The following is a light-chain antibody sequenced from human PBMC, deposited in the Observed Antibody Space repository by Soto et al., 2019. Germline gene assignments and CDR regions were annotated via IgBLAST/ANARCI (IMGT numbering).Light chain of an antibody. CDR1: KLRDKY. CDR2: QDT. J-gene: IGLJ2*01. CDR3: QAWDSTSVV. V-gene: IGLV3-1*01. Sequence: SYELTQPPSVSVSPGQTATITCSGDKLRDKYVCWYQRRPGQSPVLVMYQDTKRPSGIPERFSGSNSGNTATLTISGTQAMDEADYFCQAWDSTSVVFGGGTQLTVL.